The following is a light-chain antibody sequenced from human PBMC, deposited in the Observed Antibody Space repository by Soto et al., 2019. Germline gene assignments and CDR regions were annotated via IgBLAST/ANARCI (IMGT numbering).Light chain of an antibody. CDR2: GAS. CDR3: QHFGNSQYT. J-gene: IGKJ5*01. CDR1: QSVSSSY. V-gene: IGKV3-20*01. Sequence: IVLTPSPGTLSLSPGERATLSCRASQSVSSSYLAWYQQKPGQAPRLLIYGASSRATGIPDRFSGSGSGTDFTLTISRLEPEDFAVYYCQHFGNSQYTFGQGTRLEIK.